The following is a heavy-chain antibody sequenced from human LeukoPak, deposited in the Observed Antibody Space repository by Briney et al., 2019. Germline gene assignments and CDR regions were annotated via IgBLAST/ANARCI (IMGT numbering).Heavy chain of an antibody. CDR2: ISGSGGST. Sequence: GPLRLSCAASGFTFSSYAMSWVRQAPGKGLEWVSAISGSGGSTYYADSVKGRFTISRDNSKNTLYLQMNSLRAEDTAVYYCTRDHSTGTTVRGHAFDIWGQGTMVTVSS. J-gene: IGHJ3*02. CDR3: TRDHSTGTTVRGHAFDI. D-gene: IGHD1-7*01. V-gene: IGHV3-23*01. CDR1: GFTFSSYA.